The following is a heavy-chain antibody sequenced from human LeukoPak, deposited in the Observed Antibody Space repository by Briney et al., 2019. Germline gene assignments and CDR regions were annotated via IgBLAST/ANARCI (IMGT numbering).Heavy chain of an antibody. CDR1: GFTFSGYS. J-gene: IGHJ5*02. CDR2: ISSSSSYI. CDR3: ARDGGGYRFYNWFDP. D-gene: IGHD5-12*01. Sequence: PGGSLRLSCAASGFTFSGYSMNWVRQAPGKGLEWVSFISSSSSYIHYADPVKGRFTISRDNAKNSLYLQMNSLRAEDTAVYYCARDGGGYRFYNWFDPWGQGTLVTVSS. V-gene: IGHV3-21*01.